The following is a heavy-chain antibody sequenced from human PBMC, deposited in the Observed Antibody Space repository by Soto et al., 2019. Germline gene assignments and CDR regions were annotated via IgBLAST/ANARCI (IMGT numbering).Heavy chain of an antibody. D-gene: IGHD2-15*01. CDR3: AREHCSGGSCYSLSDNWFDP. Sequence: ASVKVSCKASGYTFASYYMHWVRQAPGQGLEWMGIINPSGGSTSYAQKFQGRVTMTRDTSTSTVYMELSSLRSEDTAVYYCAREHCSGGSCYSLSDNWFDPWGQGTLVTVSP. J-gene: IGHJ5*02. CDR1: GYTFASYY. V-gene: IGHV1-46*01. CDR2: INPSGGST.